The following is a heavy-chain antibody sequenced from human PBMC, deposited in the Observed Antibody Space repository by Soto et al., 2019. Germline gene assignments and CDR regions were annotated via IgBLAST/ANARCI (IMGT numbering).Heavy chain of an antibody. CDR3: AKDLLGPGRAYGMDV. CDR1: GFTFSSYG. V-gene: IGHV3-30*18. D-gene: IGHD7-27*01. Sequence: QVQLVESGGGVVQPGRSLRLSCAASGFTFSSYGTHWVRQAPGKWLEWVAVISYDGSNKYYADSVKGRFTISRDNSKNTLYLQMNSLRAEDTAVYYCAKDLLGPGRAYGMDVWGQGTTVTVS. CDR2: ISYDGSNK. J-gene: IGHJ6*02.